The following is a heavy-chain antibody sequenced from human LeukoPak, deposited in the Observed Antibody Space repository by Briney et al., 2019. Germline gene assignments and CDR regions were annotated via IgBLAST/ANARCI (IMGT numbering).Heavy chain of an antibody. CDR1: GASISSTNNF. J-gene: IGHJ5*02. D-gene: IGHD3-10*01. V-gene: IGHV4-39*07. CDR2: IYYSVST. Sequence: SETLSLTCTVSGASISSTNNFWGWIRQTPGKGLEWIATIYYSVSTYYNPSLKSRVTISVDTSKNQFSLKLSSVTAADTAVYYCAGAYGSGRILDPWGQGTLVTVSS. CDR3: AGAYGSGRILDP.